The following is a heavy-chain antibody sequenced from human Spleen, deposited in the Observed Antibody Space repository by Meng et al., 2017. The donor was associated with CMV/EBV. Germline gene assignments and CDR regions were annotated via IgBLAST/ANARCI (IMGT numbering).Heavy chain of an antibody. CDR2: IYSGGSST. V-gene: IGHV3-23*03. CDR1: GFTFSSYA. Sequence: LSLTCAASGFTFSSYAMSWVRQAPGKGLEWVSVIYSGGSSTYYADSVKGRFTISRDNSKNTLYLQMNSLRAEDTAVYYCARDERELPYEYSILMDVWGQGTTVTVSS. D-gene: IGHD6-6*01. J-gene: IGHJ6*02. CDR3: ARDERELPYEYSILMDV.